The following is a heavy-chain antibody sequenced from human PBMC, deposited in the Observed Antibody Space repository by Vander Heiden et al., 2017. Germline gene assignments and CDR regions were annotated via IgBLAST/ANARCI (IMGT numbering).Heavy chain of an antibody. Sequence: EVQLLESGGGLVPPGGSLRLPCAASGFTVGSYARGVVRQAPGKGLEWVSAISGIGGSTYYADSVKGRCTIARDNSKNTLYLQMNSLRAEDTVVYYCTDCSSTSCLNWFDPWGQGTLVTVSS. CDR3: TDCSSTSCLNWFDP. D-gene: IGHD2-2*01. J-gene: IGHJ5*02. CDR1: GFTVGSYA. V-gene: IGHV3-23*01. CDR2: ISGIGGST.